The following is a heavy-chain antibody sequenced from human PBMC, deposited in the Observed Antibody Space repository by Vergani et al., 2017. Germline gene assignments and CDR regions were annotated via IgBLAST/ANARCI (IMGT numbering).Heavy chain of an antibody. V-gene: IGHV3-73*01. D-gene: IGHD6-6*01. CDR2: IRSKANSYAT. CDR1: GFTFSSYA. CDR3: ATRNSSSRSEAPNYYYYYGMDV. Sequence: EVQLLESGGGLVQPGGSLRLSCAASGFTFSSYAMSWVRQAPGRGLEWVGRIRSKANSYATAYAASVKGRFTISRDDSKNTACLQMNSLKTEDTAVYYCATRNSSSRSEAPNYYYYYGMDVWGQGTTVTVSS. J-gene: IGHJ6*02.